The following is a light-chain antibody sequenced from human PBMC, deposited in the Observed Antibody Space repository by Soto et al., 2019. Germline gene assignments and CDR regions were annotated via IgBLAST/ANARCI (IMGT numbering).Light chain of an antibody. CDR3: QLWDSTRDHHV. CDR1: NIGSKS. V-gene: IGLV3-21*02. CDR2: ADD. J-gene: IGLJ1*01. Sequence: SYELTQPPSVSVAPGQTARITCGGNNIGSKSVHWYQQKPGQAPVLVVYADDDRPSGIPERISGSNSGNTATLTISRVEAGDEADSYCQLWDSTRDHHVFGSGTKLTVL.